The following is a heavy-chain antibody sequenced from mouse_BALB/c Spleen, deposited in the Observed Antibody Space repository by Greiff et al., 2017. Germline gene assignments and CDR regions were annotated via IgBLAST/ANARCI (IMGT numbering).Heavy chain of an antibody. CDR2: IYPGDGDT. J-gene: IGHJ4*01. D-gene: IGHD2-10*01. V-gene: IGHV1-80*01. CDR1: GYAFSSYW. Sequence: QVHVKQSGAELVRPGSSVKISCKASGYAFSSYWMNWVKQRPGQGLEWIGQIYPGDGDTNYNGKFKGKATLTADKSSSTAYMQLSSLTSEDSAVYFCASYYGNYQYYAMDYWGQGTSVTVSS. CDR3: ASYYGNYQYYAMDY.